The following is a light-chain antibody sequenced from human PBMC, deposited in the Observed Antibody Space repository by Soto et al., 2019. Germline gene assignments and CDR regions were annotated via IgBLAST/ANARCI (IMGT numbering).Light chain of an antibody. Sequence: TKSPATVSVSQGEKVTPSCRPSESVTTHLPWYQQKQGQATRLLLYDASNRATGIPARFSGSGSGTDFTLTISSLEPEEFAVYYCQQRCNWPPITFGQGTRLEIK. CDR3: QQRCNWPPIT. CDR2: DAS. V-gene: IGKV3-11*01. CDR1: ESVTTH. J-gene: IGKJ5*01.